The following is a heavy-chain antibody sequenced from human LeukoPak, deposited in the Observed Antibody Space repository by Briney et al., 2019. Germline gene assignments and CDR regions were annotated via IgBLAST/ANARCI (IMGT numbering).Heavy chain of an antibody. CDR3: ARGDGVVPAGYDY. CDR1: GGSFSGYY. J-gene: IGHJ4*02. V-gene: IGHV4-59*10. Sequence: SETLSLTCAVYGGSFSGYYWSWIRQPAGKGLEWIGRIYTSGSTNYNPSLKSRVTMSVDTSKNQFSLKLSSVTAADTAVYYCARGDGVVPAGYDYWGQGTLVTVSS. CDR2: IYTSGST. D-gene: IGHD2-2*01.